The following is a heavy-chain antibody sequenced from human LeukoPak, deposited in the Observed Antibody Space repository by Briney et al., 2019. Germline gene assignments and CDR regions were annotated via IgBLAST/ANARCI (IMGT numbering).Heavy chain of an antibody. CDR2: IIPNFGTA. CDR1: GGTFSSYA. Sequence: SVKVSCKASGGTFSSYAISWVRQAPGQGLEWMGGIIPNFGTANYAQKFQGRVTITADESTSTAYMELSSLRSEDTAVYYCARDKSEGDILTGGAYAFDIWGQGTMVTVSS. J-gene: IGHJ3*02. CDR3: ARDKSEGDILTGGAYAFDI. V-gene: IGHV1-69*01. D-gene: IGHD3-9*01.